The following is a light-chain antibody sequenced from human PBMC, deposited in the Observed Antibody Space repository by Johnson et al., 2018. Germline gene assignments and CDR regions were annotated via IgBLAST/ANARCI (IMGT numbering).Light chain of an antibody. CDR1: SSNIGNNY. CDR3: GTWDSSLSAGKV. V-gene: IGLV1-51*02. CDR2: ENN. J-gene: IGLJ1*01. Sequence: QSVLTQPPSVSAAPGQKVTISCSGSSSNIGNNYVSWYQQLPGTAPKLLIYENNKLPSGIPDRFSGSKSGTSATLGITGLQTGAEADYYCGTWDSSLSAGKVFGTGTKVTVL.